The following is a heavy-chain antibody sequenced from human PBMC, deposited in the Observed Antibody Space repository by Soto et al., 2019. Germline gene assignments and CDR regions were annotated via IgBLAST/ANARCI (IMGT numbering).Heavy chain of an antibody. Sequence: QVQLVESGGGVGQPGRSLRLSCAASGFTFSSYAMHWVRQAPGKGLEWVAVISYDGSNKYYADSVKGRFTISRDNSKNTLYLQMNSLRAEDTAVYYCARPYPAKNSKEDYWGQGTLVTVSS. J-gene: IGHJ4*02. V-gene: IGHV3-30-3*01. CDR1: GFTFSSYA. D-gene: IGHD4-4*01. CDR3: ARPYPAKNSKEDY. CDR2: ISYDGSNK.